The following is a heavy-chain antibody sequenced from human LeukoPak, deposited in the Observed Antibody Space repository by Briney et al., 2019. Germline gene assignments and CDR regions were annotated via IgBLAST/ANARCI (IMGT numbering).Heavy chain of an antibody. CDR2: ISSTTTYI. CDR1: GFTFNHYA. J-gene: IGHJ4*02. Sequence: PGGSLRLSCAASGFTFNHYAMNWVRQAPGKGLEWVASISSTTTYIYYADSVKGRFTISRDNAKNSLYLQMNSLRAEDTAVYYCATPLDYYDSSGYHQGGDWGQGTLVTVSS. D-gene: IGHD3-22*01. V-gene: IGHV3-21*04. CDR3: ATPLDYYDSSGYHQGGD.